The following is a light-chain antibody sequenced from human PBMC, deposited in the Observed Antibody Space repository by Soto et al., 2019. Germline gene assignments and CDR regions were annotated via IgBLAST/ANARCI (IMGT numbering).Light chain of an antibody. Sequence: DIQITQSPSSLSASVGDRVTITCRASQSISSYLNWYQQKPGKAPKLLIYAASSLQSGVPSRFSGSGSGTDFTLTISSLQPEDFATYYCQQSYSTPGTFGQWTRLENK. CDR3: QQSYSTPGT. V-gene: IGKV1-39*01. CDR2: AAS. J-gene: IGKJ5*01. CDR1: QSISSY.